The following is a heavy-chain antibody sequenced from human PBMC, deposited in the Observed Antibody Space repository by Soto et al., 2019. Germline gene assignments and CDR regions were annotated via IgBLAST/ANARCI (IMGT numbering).Heavy chain of an antibody. Sequence: GPTRVHPTQTLTLTFTFSGFSLSANGMCLSWIRHPPVKTLEWLALIDWDGDTHYNTSLKTRLTISKDPSKNEVVLTMTNMDTVDTATYYCAKRFYGINXCGQVTRVTVS. CDR3: AKRFYGINX. CDR1: GFSLSANGMC. V-gene: IGHV2-70*12. J-gene: IGHJ4*02. D-gene: IGHD1-26*01. CDR2: IDWDGDT.